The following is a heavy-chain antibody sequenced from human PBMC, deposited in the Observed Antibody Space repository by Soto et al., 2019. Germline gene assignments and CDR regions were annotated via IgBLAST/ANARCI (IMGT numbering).Heavy chain of an antibody. CDR2: ISYDGSNK. CDR3: ARIIVLVAAASNYFDY. J-gene: IGHJ4*02. CDR1: GFTFSSYA. V-gene: IGHV3-30-3*01. D-gene: IGHD2-2*01. Sequence: GGSLRLSCAASGFTFSSYAMHWVRQAPGKGLEWVAVISYDGSNKYYADSVKGRFTISRDNSKNTLYLQMNSLRAEDTAVYYCARIIVLVAAASNYFDYWGQGTLVTVSS.